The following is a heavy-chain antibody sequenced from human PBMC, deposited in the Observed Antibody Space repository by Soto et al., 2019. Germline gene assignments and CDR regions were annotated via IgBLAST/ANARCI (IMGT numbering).Heavy chain of an antibody. J-gene: IGHJ4*02. Sequence: PSEPLSLTCTVSGGSISSGYYWAWIRQPPGKGLEWLASIYHSGTTYYNPSFTSRVTISVDTSKNQFSLKLRSVTAADTAVYYCARDSVAEIAYWGQGTLVTVSS. CDR2: IYHSGTT. D-gene: IGHD2-15*01. CDR3: ARDSVAEIAY. V-gene: IGHV4-38-2*02. CDR1: GGSISSGYY.